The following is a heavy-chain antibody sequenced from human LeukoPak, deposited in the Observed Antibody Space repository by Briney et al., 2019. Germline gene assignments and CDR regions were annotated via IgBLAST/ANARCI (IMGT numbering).Heavy chain of an antibody. V-gene: IGHV1-8*03. J-gene: IGHJ4*02. CDR2: MNPNSGNT. Sequence: ASVKVSCKASGHTFTSYDINWVRQATGQGLEWMGWMNPNSGNTGYAQKFQGRVTITRNTSISTAYMELSSLRSEDTAVYYCARGPPVYYDFWSGYYTGLDYWGQGTLVTVSS. CDR3: ARGPPVYYDFWSGYYTGLDY. D-gene: IGHD3-3*01. CDR1: GHTFTSYD.